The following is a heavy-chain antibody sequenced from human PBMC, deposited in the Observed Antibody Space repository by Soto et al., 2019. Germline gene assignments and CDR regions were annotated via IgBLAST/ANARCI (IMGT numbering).Heavy chain of an antibody. CDR2: ISYDGSNK. CDR1: GFTFSSYG. V-gene: IGHV3-30*18. CDR3: AKDRMGAGVRGYFDY. J-gene: IGHJ4*02. D-gene: IGHD3-10*01. Sequence: QVQLVASGGGVVQPGKSLRLSCAGSGFTFSSYGMDWVRQAPGKGLEWVAVISYDGSNKYYADSVKGRFTISRDNSKNTLYLQMSGLRADDTAVYYCAKDRMGAGVRGYFDYWGQGTLVTVSS.